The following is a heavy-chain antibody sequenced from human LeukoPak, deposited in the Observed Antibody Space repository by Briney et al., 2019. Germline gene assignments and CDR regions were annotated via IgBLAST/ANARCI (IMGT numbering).Heavy chain of an antibody. D-gene: IGHD6-19*01. CDR2: IYYSGST. J-gene: IGHJ6*03. Sequence: PSETLSLTCTVSGGSISSHYWSWIRQPPGKGLEWIGYIYYSGSTNYNPSLKSRVTISVDTSKNQFSLKLSSVTAADTAVYYCARGGHSSGWYTYYYYYYMDVWGKGTTVTVSS. CDR1: GGSISSHY. CDR3: ARGGHSSGWYTYYYYYYMDV. V-gene: IGHV4-59*11.